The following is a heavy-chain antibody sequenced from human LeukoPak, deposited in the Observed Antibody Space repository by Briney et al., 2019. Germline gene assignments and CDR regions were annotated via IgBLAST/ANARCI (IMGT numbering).Heavy chain of an antibody. J-gene: IGHJ4*02. CDR2: ISGSGGST. CDR1: GFTFSTYV. Sequence: PGGSLRLSCAASGFTFSTYVMNWVRQPPGRGLEWVSSISGSGGSTFYVDSVKGRFAISRDNSKNTLFLQLSGLRAEDTALYYCAIFYASRSRGRASGFWGQGTMVTVSS. V-gene: IGHV3-23*01. CDR3: AIFYASRSRGRASGF. D-gene: IGHD3-16*01.